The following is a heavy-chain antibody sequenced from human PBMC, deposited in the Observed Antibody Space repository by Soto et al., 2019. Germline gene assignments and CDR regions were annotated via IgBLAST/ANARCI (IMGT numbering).Heavy chain of an antibody. D-gene: IGHD2-2*03. Sequence: PGESLKLYCNTSGYSFISYWVAWVRQKPGKGLEWMGTFYPGDSTSTYSPSFQGQVTISVDKSISTAYLHLSSLKASDTAMYYCARIIGYCRNNDCSWTFDIWGQGTTGT. J-gene: IGHJ3*02. CDR1: GYSFISYW. CDR2: FYPGDSTS. CDR3: ARIIGYCRNNDCSWTFDI. V-gene: IGHV5-51*01.